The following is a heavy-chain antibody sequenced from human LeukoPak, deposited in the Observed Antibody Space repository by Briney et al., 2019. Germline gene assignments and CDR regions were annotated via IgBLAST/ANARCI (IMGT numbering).Heavy chain of an antibody. J-gene: IGHJ4*02. CDR3: TTDLAVYDSSGYYYKASVY. CDR1: GFTFSNYV. Sequence: PGGSLRLSCAASGFTFSNYVMGWVRQAPGKGLEWVSTISGSGGDTFYANSVKGRFTISRDNSKDTLYLQLSSLRVEDTAVYYCTTDLAVYDSSGYYYKASVYWGQGTLVTVSS. CDR2: ISGSGGDT. D-gene: IGHD3-22*01. V-gene: IGHV3-23*01.